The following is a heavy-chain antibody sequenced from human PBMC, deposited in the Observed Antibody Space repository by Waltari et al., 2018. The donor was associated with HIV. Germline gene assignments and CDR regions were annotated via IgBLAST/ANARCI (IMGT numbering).Heavy chain of an antibody. J-gene: IGHJ4*02. V-gene: IGHV3-74*01. CDR1: GFTFSSYW. CDR3: ARAGRDGKLPPDY. D-gene: IGHD1-26*01. CDR2: INSDGSST. Sequence: EVQLVEYGGGSVQPGGSLRLSCAASGFTFSSYWMHWVRPAPGKGLVWVSRINSDGSSTSYADSVKGRFTISRDNAKNTVYLQMNSLRAEDTAVYYCARAGRDGKLPPDYWGQGTLVTVSS.